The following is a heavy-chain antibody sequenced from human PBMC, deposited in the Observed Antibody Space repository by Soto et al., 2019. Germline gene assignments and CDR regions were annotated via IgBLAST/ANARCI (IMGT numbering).Heavy chain of an antibody. Sequence: GGSLRLSCAASGFTFSSYSMNWVRQAPGKGLEWVSYISSSSSTIYYADSVKGRFTISRDNAKNSLYLQMNSLRDEDTAVYYCARDPVTYYYDSSGSDYWGQGTLVTVSS. V-gene: IGHV3-48*02. CDR3: ARDPVTYYYDSSGSDY. J-gene: IGHJ4*02. CDR1: GFTFSSYS. CDR2: ISSSSSTI. D-gene: IGHD3-22*01.